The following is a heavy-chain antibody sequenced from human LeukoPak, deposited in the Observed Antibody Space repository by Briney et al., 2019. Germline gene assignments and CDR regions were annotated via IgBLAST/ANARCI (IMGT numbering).Heavy chain of an antibody. CDR2: ITSDGGST. Sequence: GGSLRLSCAASGFTFSNYAMHRVRQAPGKGLECVSAITSDGGSTYYANSVKGRFTISRDNSKNTLYLQMNSLRAEDTAVYYCAKAIRPQLTSNYFDDWGQGTLVTVSS. CDR1: GFTFSNYA. V-gene: IGHV3-64*01. J-gene: IGHJ4*02. CDR3: AKAIRPQLTSNYFDD. D-gene: IGHD4-11*01.